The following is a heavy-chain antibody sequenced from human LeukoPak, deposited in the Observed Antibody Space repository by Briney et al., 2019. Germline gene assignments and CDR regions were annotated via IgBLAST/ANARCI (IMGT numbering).Heavy chain of an antibody. CDR1: GFTFSDYY. Sequence: GGSLRLSCSASGFTFSDYYMSWIRQAPGKGLEWVSYISSSGSTIYYADSVKGRFTISRDNAKNSLYLQMNSLRAEDTAVYYCARDPAPGAFDIWGQGTMVTVSS. V-gene: IGHV3-11*01. CDR2: ISSSGSTI. J-gene: IGHJ3*02. CDR3: ARDPAPGAFDI.